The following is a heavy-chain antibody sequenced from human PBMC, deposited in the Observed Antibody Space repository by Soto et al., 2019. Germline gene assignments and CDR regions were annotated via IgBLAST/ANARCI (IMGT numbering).Heavy chain of an antibody. CDR2: ISGSGGST. J-gene: IGHJ4*02. Sequence: GGSLRLSCAASGFSFSSYSRSWVRQAPGKGLEWVSAISGSGGSTYYADSVKGRFTISRDNSKNTLYLQMNSLRAEDTAVYYWAKGKQQLVPGYFDYWGQGTLVTVSS. CDR1: GFSFSSYS. V-gene: IGHV3-23*01. D-gene: IGHD6-13*01. CDR3: AKGKQQLVPGYFDY.